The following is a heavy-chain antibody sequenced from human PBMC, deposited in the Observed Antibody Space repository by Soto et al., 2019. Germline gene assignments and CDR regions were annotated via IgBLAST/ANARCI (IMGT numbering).Heavy chain of an antibody. V-gene: IGHV4-34*01. CDR1: GGSFSGYY. Sequence: SETLSLTCAVYGGSFSGYYWSWIRQPAGRGLEWIGEINHSGSTNYNPSLKSRVTISVDTSKNQFSLKLSSLTAADTAVYYCARDRYDSSGYVIIDAFDIWGQGTMFTAS. CDR3: ARDRYDSSGYVIIDAFDI. J-gene: IGHJ3*02. CDR2: INHSGST. D-gene: IGHD3-22*01.